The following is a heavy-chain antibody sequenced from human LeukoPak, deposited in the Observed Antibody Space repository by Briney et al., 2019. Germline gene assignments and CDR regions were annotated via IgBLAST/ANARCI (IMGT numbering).Heavy chain of an antibody. V-gene: IGHV3-53*01. CDR2: IYSGADT. Sequence: GGSLRLSCAASGFTVSSNYMGWVRQAPGKGLEWVSIIYSGADTYYADSVKGRFTVSRDNSKNTVHLQMNSLRAEDTAVYYCARGAAGGSGGIDYWGQGTLVTVSS. CDR1: GFTVSSNY. CDR3: ARGAAGGSGGIDY. J-gene: IGHJ4*02. D-gene: IGHD6-13*01.